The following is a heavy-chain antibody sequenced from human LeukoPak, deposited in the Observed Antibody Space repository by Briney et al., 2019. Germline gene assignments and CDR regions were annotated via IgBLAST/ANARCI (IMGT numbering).Heavy chain of an antibody. Sequence: ASVKVSCKASGYTFTSFGISWVRQAPGQGLEWMGWISAYNGNTKSAQKFQGRVIMTTDTSTNTAYMELRSLRSDDTAVFYCVRDLGVDTSMIFFDYWGQGTLATVSS. CDR2: ISAYNGNT. D-gene: IGHD5-18*01. V-gene: IGHV1-18*01. CDR1: GYTFTSFG. CDR3: VRDLGVDTSMIFFDY. J-gene: IGHJ4*02.